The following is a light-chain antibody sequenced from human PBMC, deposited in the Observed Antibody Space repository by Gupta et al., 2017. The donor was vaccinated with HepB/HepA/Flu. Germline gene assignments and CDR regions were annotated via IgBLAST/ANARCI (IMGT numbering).Light chain of an antibody. J-gene: IGKJ2*01. CDR3: QQYKNWAPVT. CDR1: QSVRSN. CDR2: GAS. Sequence: EIVMTQSPATLSVSPGERATLSCRASQSVRSNLAWYQQKPGQAPRLLIYGASTRATGIPARFSGSGSGKEFTLTISSRQLEDFAVYYCQQYKNWAPVTFGQGTKLEIK. V-gene: IGKV3-15*01.